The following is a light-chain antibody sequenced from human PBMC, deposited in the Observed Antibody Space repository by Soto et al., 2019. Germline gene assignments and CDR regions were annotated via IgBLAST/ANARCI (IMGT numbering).Light chain of an antibody. J-gene: IGLJ3*02. CDR1: SSNIGTNYD. CDR3: QSYDSSLPGWV. V-gene: IGLV1-40*01. CDR2: GRN. Sequence: QSVLAQPPSMSGAPGQRVTISCTGTSSNIGTNYDVTWYQHLPGTAPKLLIYGRNNRPSGVPDRFSGSRSGTSASLAITGRQAEDEADDYCQSYDSSLPGWVFGGGTKLTVL.